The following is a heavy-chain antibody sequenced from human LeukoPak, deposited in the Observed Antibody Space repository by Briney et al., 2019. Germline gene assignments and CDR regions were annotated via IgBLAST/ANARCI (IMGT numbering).Heavy chain of an antibody. CDR2: INHSGST. Sequence: PSETLSLTCAVYGGSFSGYYWIWIRQPPGKGLESIGEINHSGSTNYNPSLKSRVTISVDTSKNQFSLKLSSVTAADTAVYYCARGGRRTPYYFDYWGQGTLVTVSS. V-gene: IGHV4-34*01. CDR3: ARGGRRTPYYFDY. J-gene: IGHJ4*02. CDR1: GGSFSGYY. D-gene: IGHD1-14*01.